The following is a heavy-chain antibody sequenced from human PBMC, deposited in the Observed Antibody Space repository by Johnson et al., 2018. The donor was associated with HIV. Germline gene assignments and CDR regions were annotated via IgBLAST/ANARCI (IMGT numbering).Heavy chain of an antibody. CDR2: IRSKANSYAT. J-gene: IGHJ3*02. CDR3: TVHSGERTDHDAFDI. Sequence: VQLVESGGGLVQPGGSLKLSCAASGFTFSGSAMHWVRQASGKGLEWVGRIRSKANSYATAYAASVKGRFTISRDDSKNTAYLQMNSLKTEDTAVYYCTVHSGERTDHDAFDIWGQGTKVTVSS. CDR1: GFTFSGSA. V-gene: IGHV3-73*01. D-gene: IGHD1-26*01.